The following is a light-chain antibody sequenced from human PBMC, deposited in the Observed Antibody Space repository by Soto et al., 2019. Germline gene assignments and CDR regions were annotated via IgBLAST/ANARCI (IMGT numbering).Light chain of an antibody. J-gene: IGKJ1*01. V-gene: IGKV1-5*03. CDR2: EAS. Sequence: DIQMTQSPSTLSGSVGDRVTITCRASQTISSWLAWYQQKPGKAPKLLIYEASTLQRGVPSRFSGSGSGTEFTLTISSLQPDDFATYYCQQYKTYWTFGQGTKVDIK. CDR3: QQYKTYWT. CDR1: QTISSW.